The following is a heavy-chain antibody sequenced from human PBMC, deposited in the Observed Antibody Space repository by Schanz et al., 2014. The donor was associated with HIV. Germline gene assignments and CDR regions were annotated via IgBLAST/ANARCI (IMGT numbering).Heavy chain of an antibody. CDR1: EFKFRTFA. CDR2: IWYDGINK. CDR3: ARGSGPYYYYYGMDL. J-gene: IGHJ6*02. D-gene: IGHD3-10*01. Sequence: QVQLVESGGGVVQPGRSLRLSCAASEFKFRTFAMQGGREAPGKGLEWVAVIWYDGINKYYADSVKGRFTISRDNSKNTLYLQMNSLRADDTAVYYCARGSGPYYYYYGMDLSPQGTTVTVSS. V-gene: IGHV3-33*08.